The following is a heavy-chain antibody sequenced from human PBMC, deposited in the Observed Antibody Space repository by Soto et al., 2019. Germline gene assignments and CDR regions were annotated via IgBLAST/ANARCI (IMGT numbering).Heavy chain of an antibody. J-gene: IGHJ3*02. V-gene: IGHV3-30*03. CDR1: GFTLSSYG. CDR2: ISYDGSNK. Sequence: GGSLRLCCAASGFTLSSYGMHWVREAPGKGLEWVAVISYDGSNKYYADSVKGRFTISRDNSKNTLYLQMNSLRAEDTAVYYCSGSGSYYNPAFDIWGQGTMVTVSS. D-gene: IGHD3-10*01. CDR3: SGSGSYYNPAFDI.